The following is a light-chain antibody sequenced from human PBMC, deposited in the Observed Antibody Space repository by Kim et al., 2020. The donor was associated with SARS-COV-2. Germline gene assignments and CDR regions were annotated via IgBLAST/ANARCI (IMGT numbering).Light chain of an antibody. J-gene: IGKJ1*01. CDR2: GAS. Sequence: VSPGERATLSGRASQSVGRNLAWYQHKAGQPPRLLIYGASTRATGVPARFSGSGSGTELTLTISSLQSEDVAVYYCQQYNYWPRTFGQGTKVDIK. CDR1: QSVGRN. CDR3: QQYNYWPRT. V-gene: IGKV3-15*01.